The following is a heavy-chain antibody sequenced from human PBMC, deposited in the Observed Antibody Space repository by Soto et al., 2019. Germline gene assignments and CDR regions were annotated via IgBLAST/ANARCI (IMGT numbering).Heavy chain of an antibody. Sequence: GGSLRLSCAASGFTFSSYSMNWVRQAPGKGLEWVSSISSSSSYIYYADSVKGRFTISRDNAKNSLYLQMNSLRAEDTAVYYCARDDREQNVLRYFDWLLGPYYFDYWGQGTLVTVSS. D-gene: IGHD3-9*01. CDR3: ARDDREQNVLRYFDWLLGPYYFDY. CDR1: GFTFSSYS. V-gene: IGHV3-21*01. J-gene: IGHJ4*02. CDR2: ISSSSSYI.